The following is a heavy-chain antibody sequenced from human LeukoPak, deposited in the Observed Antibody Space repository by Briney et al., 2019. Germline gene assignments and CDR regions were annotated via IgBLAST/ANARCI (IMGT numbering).Heavy chain of an antibody. J-gene: IGHJ4*02. D-gene: IGHD4-17*01. CDR3: AKPMTTVTPFDY. Sequence: GGSLRLSCAASGFTFNNYGMHWVRQAPGKGLEWVVFIRYDGSNKYYAESVKGRFAISRDDSKNTLYLQMKSLRAEDTAVYYCAKPMTTVTPFDYWGQGTLVTVSS. CDR2: IRYDGSNK. V-gene: IGHV3-30*02. CDR1: GFTFNNYG.